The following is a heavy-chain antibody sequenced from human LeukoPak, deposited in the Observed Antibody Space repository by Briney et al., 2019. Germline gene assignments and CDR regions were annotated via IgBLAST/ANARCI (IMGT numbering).Heavy chain of an antibody. V-gene: IGHV3-23*01. Sequence: PGGSLRLSCAASGFTFSYYAMSWVRQAPGKGLEWVSAISGSGGDTYYADSVKGRFAISRDNSKSTPYLQMSSLRAEDTAVYYCAKVRVGATYYFDYWGQGTLVTVSS. CDR1: GFTFSYYA. CDR2: ISGSGGDT. CDR3: AKVRVGATYYFDY. J-gene: IGHJ4*02. D-gene: IGHD1-26*01.